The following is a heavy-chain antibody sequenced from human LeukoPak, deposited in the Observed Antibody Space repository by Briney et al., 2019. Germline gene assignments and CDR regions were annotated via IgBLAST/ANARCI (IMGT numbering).Heavy chain of an antibody. J-gene: IGHJ4*02. V-gene: IGHV3-7*01. Sequence: GGSLRLSCAASGFTFSSYWMSCVRHAPGKRLEWVANIKQDGSEKYYVDSVKGRFTISRDNAKNSLYLQMNSLRAEDTAVYYCAASRGFGYWGQGTLVTVSS. CDR1: GFTFSSYW. CDR3: AASRGFGY. CDR2: IKQDGSEK. D-gene: IGHD3-10*01.